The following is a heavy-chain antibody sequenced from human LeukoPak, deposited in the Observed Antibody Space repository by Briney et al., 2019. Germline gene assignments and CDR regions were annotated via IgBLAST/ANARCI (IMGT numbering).Heavy chain of an antibody. J-gene: IGHJ4*02. CDR2: ISTSSIYI. D-gene: IGHD5-18*01. CDR1: GFTFSSYG. V-gene: IGHV3-21*01. CDR3: ARDAAYGYDRFDY. Sequence: GGSLRLSCAASGFTFSSYGMNWVRQAPGKGLEWVSSISTSSIYIYYADSVKGRFTISRDNAKNSLYLQMNSLRAEDTAVYYCARDAAYGYDRFDYWGQGTQVTVSS.